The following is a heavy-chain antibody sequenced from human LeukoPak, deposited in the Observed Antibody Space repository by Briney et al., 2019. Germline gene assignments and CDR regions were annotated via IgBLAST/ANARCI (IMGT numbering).Heavy chain of an antibody. J-gene: IGHJ6*02. Sequence: SETLSLTCTVSGGSISRYYWSWIRQPPEKGLEWIGYIYYSGSTNNNPSLKSRVTISVDTSKNQISLKLSSVTAADTAVYYCARGMEGGAYNYAMDVWGQGTTVTVSS. V-gene: IGHV4-59*01. CDR1: GGSISRYY. CDR2: IYYSGST. D-gene: IGHD1-26*01. CDR3: ARGMEGGAYNYAMDV.